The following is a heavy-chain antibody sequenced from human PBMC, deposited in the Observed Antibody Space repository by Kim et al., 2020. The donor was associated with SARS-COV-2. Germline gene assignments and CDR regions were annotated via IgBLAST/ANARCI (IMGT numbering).Heavy chain of an antibody. Sequence: SETLSLTCSVSGGSISSYYWSWIRQPPGKGLEWIGYIYYSGSTNYNPSLKSRVTISVDTSKKQLSLKLSSVTVADTAVYYCAREGYYDSSGYYSHDAFDIWGQWTMVTVSS. CDR3: AREGYYDSSGYYSHDAFDI. CDR2: IYYSGST. D-gene: IGHD3-22*01. CDR1: GGSISSYY. V-gene: IGHV4-59*13. J-gene: IGHJ3*02.